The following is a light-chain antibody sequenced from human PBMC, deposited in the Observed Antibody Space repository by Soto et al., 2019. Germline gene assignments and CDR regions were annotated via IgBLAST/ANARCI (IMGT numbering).Light chain of an antibody. CDR1: SSDVGAYKY. Sequence: QSALTQPPSASGSPGQSVTISCTGTSSDVGAYKYVSWYQQYPGKASKLMIYEVSKRPSGVPDRFSGSKSGNTASLTVSGLQAEDEADYYCTSYAGSNIWVFGGGTKLTVL. J-gene: IGLJ3*02. CDR3: TSYAGSNIWV. V-gene: IGLV2-8*01. CDR2: EVS.